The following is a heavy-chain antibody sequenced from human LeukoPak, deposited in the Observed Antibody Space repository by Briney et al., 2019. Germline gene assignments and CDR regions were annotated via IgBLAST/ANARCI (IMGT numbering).Heavy chain of an antibody. CDR2: IYYSGST. CDR1: GGSISSYY. CDR3: ARECRNYSGSPPYYYYYGMDV. Sequence: SETLSLTCTVSGGSISSYYWSWIRQPPGKGLEWIGYIYYSGSTNYNPSLKSRVTISVDTSKNQFSLKLSSVTAADTAVYYCARECRNYSGSPPYYYYYGMDVWGQGTTVTVSS. J-gene: IGHJ6*02. D-gene: IGHD1-26*01. V-gene: IGHV4-59*01.